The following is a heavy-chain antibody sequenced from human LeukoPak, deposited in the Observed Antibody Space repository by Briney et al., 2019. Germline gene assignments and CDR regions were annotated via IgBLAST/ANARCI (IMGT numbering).Heavy chain of an antibody. CDR1: GLIVSDSY. J-gene: IGHJ4*02. Sequence: PGGSLRLSCAASGLIVSDSYMSWVRQAPGKGREWPSLNNTCGDPYHGDSVEERVTISRDSSKDALDIQMSILGAEDTAVYFCVGGTRWPGLYYWGEGTLVTVSS. V-gene: IGHV3-66*01. CDR2: NNTCGDP. CDR3: VGGTRWPGLYY.